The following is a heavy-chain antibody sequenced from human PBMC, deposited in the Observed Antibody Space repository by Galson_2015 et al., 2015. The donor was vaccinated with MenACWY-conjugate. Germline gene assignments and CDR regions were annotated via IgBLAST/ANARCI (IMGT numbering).Heavy chain of an antibody. CDR2: ISSSSSTI. V-gene: IGHV3-48*04. D-gene: IGHD6-19*01. CDR1: GFTFSSYS. Sequence: SLRLSCAASGFTFSSYSMNWVRQAPGKGLEWVSYISSSSSTIYYADSVKGRFTISRDNAKNSLYLQMNSLRAEDTAVYYCARKIAVVGSGVADYWGQGTLVTVSS. J-gene: IGHJ4*02. CDR3: ARKIAVVGSGVADY.